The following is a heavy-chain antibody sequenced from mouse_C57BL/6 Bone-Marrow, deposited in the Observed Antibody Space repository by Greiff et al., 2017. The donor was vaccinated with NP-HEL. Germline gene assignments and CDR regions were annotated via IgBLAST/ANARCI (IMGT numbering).Heavy chain of an antibody. Sequence: EVQRVESGGGLVQPKGSLKLSCAASGFSFNTYAMNWVRQAPGKGLEWVARIRSKSNNYATYYADSVKDRFTISRDDSESMLYLQMNNLKTEDTAMYYCVRPFYGSSYDWYFDVWGTGTTVTVSS. V-gene: IGHV10-1*01. CDR1: GFSFNTYA. CDR3: VRPFYGSSYDWYFDV. D-gene: IGHD1-1*01. J-gene: IGHJ1*03. CDR2: IRSKSNNYAT.